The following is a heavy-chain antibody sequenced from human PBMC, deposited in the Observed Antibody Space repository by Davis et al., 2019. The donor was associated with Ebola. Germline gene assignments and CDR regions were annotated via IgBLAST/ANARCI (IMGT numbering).Heavy chain of an antibody. CDR2: IRSKANSYAT. J-gene: IGHJ6*02. V-gene: IGHV3-73*01. CDR3: AREMAQSTVPYV. CDR1: GFTFSGSA. D-gene: IGHD4-11*01. Sequence: GGSLRFSCAASGFTFSGSAMHWVRQASGKGLEWVGRIRSKANSYATAYAASVKGRYTISRDDSKNTAYLQMNSLRAEDTAVYYCAREMAQSTVPYVWGQGTTVTVSS.